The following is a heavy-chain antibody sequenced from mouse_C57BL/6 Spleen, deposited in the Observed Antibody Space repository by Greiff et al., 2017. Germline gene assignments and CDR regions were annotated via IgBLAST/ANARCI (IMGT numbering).Heavy chain of an antibody. Sequence: QVQLKESGAELARPGASVKLSCKASGYTFTSYGISWVKQRTGQGLEWIGEIYPRSGNTYYNEKFKGKATLTADKSSSTAYMELRSLTSEDSAVYFCARGYEGYYYAMDYWGQGTSVTVSS. CDR2: IYPRSGNT. CDR1: GYTFTSYG. CDR3: ARGYEGYYYAMDY. J-gene: IGHJ4*01. D-gene: IGHD2-2*01. V-gene: IGHV1-81*01.